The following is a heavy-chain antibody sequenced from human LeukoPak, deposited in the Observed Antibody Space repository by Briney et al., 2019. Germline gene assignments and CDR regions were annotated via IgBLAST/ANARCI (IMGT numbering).Heavy chain of an antibody. D-gene: IGHD6-13*01. Sequence: ASVKVSCKASGYTFTGYYMHWVRQAPGQGLEWMGWINPNSGGTNYAQKFQGRVTMTRDTSISTAYMELSRLRSDDTAVYYCARESSSIAATYNWFDPWGQGTLVTVSS. CDR3: ARESSSIAATYNWFDP. J-gene: IGHJ5*02. CDR1: GYTFTGYY. CDR2: INPNSGGT. V-gene: IGHV1-2*02.